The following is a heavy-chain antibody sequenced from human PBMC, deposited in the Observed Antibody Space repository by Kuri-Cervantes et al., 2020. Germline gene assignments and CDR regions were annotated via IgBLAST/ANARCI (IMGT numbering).Heavy chain of an antibody. Sequence: SETLSLTCTVSGGSISSYYWSWIRQPAGKGLEWIGYIYYSGSTNYNPSLKSRVTISVDTSKNQFSLKLSSVTAADTAVYYCARGVASPNWFDPWGQGTLVTVSS. CDR1: GGSISSYY. D-gene: IGHD2-15*01. CDR2: IYYSGST. J-gene: IGHJ5*02. CDR3: ARGVASPNWFDP. V-gene: IGHV4-59*01.